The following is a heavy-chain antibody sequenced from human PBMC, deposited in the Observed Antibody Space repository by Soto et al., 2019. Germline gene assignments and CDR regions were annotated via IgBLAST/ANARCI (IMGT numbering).Heavy chain of an antibody. J-gene: IGHJ6*02. CDR3: AKDEVLRKYYGHSLDV. V-gene: IGHV3-33*03. CDR2: IWYDGSGQ. D-gene: IGHD4-17*01. CDR1: GFTFSNYG. Sequence: QVQLVESGEGLVQPGRSLRLCCVVSGFTFSNYGMHWVRQAPGKGLEWVADIWYDGSGQRYAGSVQGRFTISRDNSKNTLYLQINSLRVEDTAVSYCAKDEVLRKYYGHSLDVWGQGTTVTVSS.